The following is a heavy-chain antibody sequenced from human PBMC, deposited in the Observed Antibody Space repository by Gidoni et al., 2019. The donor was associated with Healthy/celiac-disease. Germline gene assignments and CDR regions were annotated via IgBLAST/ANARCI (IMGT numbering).Heavy chain of an antibody. J-gene: IGHJ4*02. V-gene: IGHV3-64D*06. CDR2: ISSNGGST. Sequence: EVQLVESGGGLVQPGGSMRLPCSASGFTFSSYAMHWFRQAPGKGLEYVSAISSNGGSTYYADSVKGRFTISRDNSKNTLYLQMSSLRAEDTAVYYCATSVDTAMVWDYWGQGTLVTVSS. CDR1: GFTFSSYA. CDR3: ATSVDTAMVWDY. D-gene: IGHD5-18*01.